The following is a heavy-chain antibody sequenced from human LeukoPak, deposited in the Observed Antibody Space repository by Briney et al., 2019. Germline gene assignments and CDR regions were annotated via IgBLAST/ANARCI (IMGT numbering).Heavy chain of an antibody. CDR2: ISWNSGSI. D-gene: IGHD3-10*01. V-gene: IGHV3-9*01. CDR3: AKDSSATVRGVTS. J-gene: IGHJ5*02. CDR1: GFTFDDYA. Sequence: PGGSLRLSCAASGFTFDDYAMHWVRQAPGKGLEWVSGISWNSGSIGYADSVKGRFTISRDNAKNSLYLQMNSLRAEDTALYYCAKDSSATVRGVTSWGQGTLVTVSS.